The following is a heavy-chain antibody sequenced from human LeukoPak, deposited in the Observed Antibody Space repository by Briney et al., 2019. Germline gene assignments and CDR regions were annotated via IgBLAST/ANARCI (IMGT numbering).Heavy chain of an antibody. D-gene: IGHD3-10*01. J-gene: IGHJ6*03. Sequence: ASVKVSCKVSGYTFTSFDINWVRQAAGQGLEWMGWMNPNRCNTGYTQKFQGRVTMTRNTSISTAYMELSSVRSEDTAVYYCARKRGYFYYYMDVWGKGSTVTISS. CDR2: MNPNRCNT. V-gene: IGHV1-8*01. CDR3: ARKRGYFYYYMDV. CDR1: GYTFTSFD.